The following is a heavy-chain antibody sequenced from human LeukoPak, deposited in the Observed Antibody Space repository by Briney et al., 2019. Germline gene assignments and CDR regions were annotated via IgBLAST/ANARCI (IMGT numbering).Heavy chain of an antibody. J-gene: IGHJ4*02. CDR2: IRSKVYGGTP. CDR3: TRDQTPYY. V-gene: IGHV3-49*04. Sequence: GGSLRLSCTASGFTFGDYAMTWVRQAPGKGLEWVGFIRSKVYGGTPGYAASVKGRFTISRDDSKGIAYLQMNSLKTEDTAVYYCTRDQTPYYWGQGTLVTVSS. CDR1: GFTFGDYA.